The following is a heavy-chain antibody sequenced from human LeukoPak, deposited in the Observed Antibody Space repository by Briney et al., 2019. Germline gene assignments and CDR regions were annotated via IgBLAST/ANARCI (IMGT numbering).Heavy chain of an antibody. D-gene: IGHD3-9*01. CDR3: ARGIHVLRYFDWLSDYYYYMDV. CDR1: GGSISSYY. CDR2: IYYSGST. J-gene: IGHJ6*03. Sequence: PSETLSLTCTDSGGSISSYYWSWIRQPPGKGLEWIGYIYYSGSTNYNPSLKSRVTISVDTSKNQFSLKLSSVTAADTAVYYCARGIHVLRYFDWLSDYYYYMDVWGKGTTVTISS. V-gene: IGHV4-59*01.